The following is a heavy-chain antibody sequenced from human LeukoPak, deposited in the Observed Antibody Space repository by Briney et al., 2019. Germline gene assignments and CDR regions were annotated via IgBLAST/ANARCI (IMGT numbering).Heavy chain of an antibody. V-gene: IGHV3-21*06. CDR2: IGSDPGYT. D-gene: IGHD5-18*01. Sequence: GGSLRLSCAASGFTFSSYWMHWVRQAPGKGLVWVSFIGSDPGYTSYVDSVKGRFTVSRDNAKNSLCLQMDSLSADDTAVYYCAREGKLYGYGRGDFDYWGQGTLVTVSS. J-gene: IGHJ4*02. CDR1: GFTFSSYW. CDR3: AREGKLYGYGRGDFDY.